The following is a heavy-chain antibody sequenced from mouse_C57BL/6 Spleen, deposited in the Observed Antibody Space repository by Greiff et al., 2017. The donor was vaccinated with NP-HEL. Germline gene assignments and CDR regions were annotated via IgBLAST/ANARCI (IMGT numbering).Heavy chain of an antibody. CDR3: ARVPAYYSNYFDY. V-gene: IGHV3-6*01. D-gene: IGHD2-5*01. CDR1: GYSITSGYY. J-gene: IGHJ2*01. Sequence: EVKLVESGPGLVKPSQSLSLTCSVTGYSITSGYYWNWIRQFPGNKLEWMGYISYDGSNNYNPSLKNRISITRDTSKNQFFLKLNSVTTEDTASYYCARVPAYYSNYFDYWGQGTTLTVSS. CDR2: ISYDGSN.